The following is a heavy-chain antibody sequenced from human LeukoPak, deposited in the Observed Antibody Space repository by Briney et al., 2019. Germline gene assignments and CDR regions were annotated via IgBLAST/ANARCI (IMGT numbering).Heavy chain of an antibody. Sequence: GASVQVSCKASGYTLTSYGISWVRQAPGQGLEWMGWISAYNGNTNYAQKLQGRVTMTTDTSTSPAYMELRSLRSDDTAVYYCARGPYYDFWSGYSSAEYFQHWGQGTLVTVSS. V-gene: IGHV1-18*01. D-gene: IGHD3-3*01. CDR3: ARGPYYDFWSGYSSAEYFQH. CDR2: ISAYNGNT. J-gene: IGHJ1*01. CDR1: GYTLTSYG.